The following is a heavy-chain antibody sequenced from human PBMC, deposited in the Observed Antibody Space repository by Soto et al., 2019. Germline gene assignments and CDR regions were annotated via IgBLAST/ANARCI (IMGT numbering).Heavy chain of an antibody. CDR1: GSPITINY. J-gene: IGHJ4*01. CDR2: IYYSGST. V-gene: IGHV4-59*01. CDR3: ARDAGGTYDH. D-gene: IGHD2-15*01. Sequence: SETLSLTCTVSGSPITINYLSWIRQAPGKGLEWIGYIYYSGSTTYNPSLKSRVTMSADTSKDQFSLKLNSVTAADTAVYYCARDAGGTYDHWGHGTLVTVSS.